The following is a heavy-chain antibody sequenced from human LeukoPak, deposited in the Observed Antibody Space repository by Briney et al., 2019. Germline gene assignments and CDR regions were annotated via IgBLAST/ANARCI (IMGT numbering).Heavy chain of an antibody. J-gene: IGHJ5*02. D-gene: IGHD2-2*03. V-gene: IGHV3-7*01. CDR2: IKQDGSEK. CDR3: ARESGYCSSTSCYRWFDP. CDR1: GFTFSSYW. Sequence: GGSPRLSCAASGFTFSSYWMSWVRQAPGKGPEWVANIKQDGSEKYYVDSVKGRFTISRDNAKNSLYLQMNSLRAEDTAVYYCARESGYCSSTSCYRWFDPWGQGTLVTVSS.